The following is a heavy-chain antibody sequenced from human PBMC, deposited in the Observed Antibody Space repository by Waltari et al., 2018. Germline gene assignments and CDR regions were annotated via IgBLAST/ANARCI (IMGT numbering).Heavy chain of an antibody. D-gene: IGHD6-6*01. V-gene: IGHV4-34*01. J-gene: IGHJ4*02. CDR1: GGSFSGYD. Sequence: QVQLQQWGAGLLKPSETLSLTCAVYGGSFSGYDWHSIRQTPGKGMEWIGEINHIGSTNYNPSLKSRVTISVDTDKNKSSLKLSSVTAADTAVYYCARARSIAVRQGFDYWGQGTLVIVSS. CDR3: ARARSIAVRQGFDY. CDR2: INHIGST.